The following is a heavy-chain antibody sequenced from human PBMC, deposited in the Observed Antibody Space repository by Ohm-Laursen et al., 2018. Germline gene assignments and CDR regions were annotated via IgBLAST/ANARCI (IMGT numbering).Heavy chain of an antibody. CDR1: GFTFSSYG. Sequence: SLSLSCSASGFTFSSYGMHWVRQAPGTGLERVAVIWYDGSNKYYADSVTGRFTISRDNSKNTLYLQMNSLRAEDTAVYYCARVGCSGGSCKATDYYYYYGMDVWGQGTTVTVSS. J-gene: IGHJ6*02. V-gene: IGHV3-33*08. D-gene: IGHD2-15*01. CDR2: IWYDGSNK. CDR3: ARVGCSGGSCKATDYYYYYGMDV.